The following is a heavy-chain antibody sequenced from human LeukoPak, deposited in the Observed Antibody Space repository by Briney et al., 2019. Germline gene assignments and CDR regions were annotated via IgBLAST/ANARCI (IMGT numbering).Heavy chain of an antibody. CDR3: ARELRITMVRGVIIKGRSFDY. V-gene: IGHV1-18*01. D-gene: IGHD3-10*01. Sequence: ASVKVSCKASGYTFTSYGISWVRQAPGQGLEWMGWISAYNGNTNYAQKLQGRVTMTTDTSTSTAYMELRSLRSDDTAAYYCARELRITMVRGVIIKGRSFDYWGQGTPVTVSS. CDR2: ISAYNGNT. CDR1: GYTFTSYG. J-gene: IGHJ4*02.